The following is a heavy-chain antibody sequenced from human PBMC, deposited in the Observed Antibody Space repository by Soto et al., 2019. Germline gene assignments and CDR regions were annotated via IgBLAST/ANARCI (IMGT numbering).Heavy chain of an antibody. CDR3: TRDQF. Sequence: EGQLVQSGGGLVQPGGSLRLSCVGSGFTSRGFWMGWVRQAPGKGLEWVANIQEDATQKNYVDSVRGRFTISRDTATISLYLQMNSLRAEDTAVYYCTRDQFWGQGTLVTVSS. J-gene: IGHJ4*02. V-gene: IGHV3-7*04. CDR1: GFTSRGFW. CDR2: IQEDATQK.